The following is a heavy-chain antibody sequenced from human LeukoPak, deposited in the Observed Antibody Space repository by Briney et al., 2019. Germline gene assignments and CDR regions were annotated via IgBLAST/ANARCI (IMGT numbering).Heavy chain of an antibody. CDR1: GGTFSSYA. V-gene: IGHV1-69*04. CDR3: ARCIGQEAAIYYYGMDV. CDR2: IIPILGIA. D-gene: IGHD1-26*01. Sequence: ASVKVSCKASGGTFSSYAISWVRQAPGQGLEWMGRIIPILGIANYAQKFQGRFTITADKSTSTAYMELSSLRSEDTAVYYCARCIGQEAAIYYYGMDVWGQGTTVTVSS. J-gene: IGHJ6*02.